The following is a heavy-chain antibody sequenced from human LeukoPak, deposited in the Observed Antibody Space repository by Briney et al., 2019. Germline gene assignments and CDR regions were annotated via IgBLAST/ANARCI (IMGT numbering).Heavy chain of an antibody. CDR1: GGSFCGYY. CDR2: INHSGST. Sequence: SETLSLTCAVYGGSFCGYYWSWIRQPPGKGLEWIGEINHSGSTNYNPSLKSRVTISVDTSKNQFSLKLSSVTPADTAVYYCARVRRITIFGPNTKNWFDPWGQGTLVTVSS. V-gene: IGHV4-34*01. J-gene: IGHJ5*02. CDR3: ARVRRITIFGPNTKNWFDP. D-gene: IGHD3-3*01.